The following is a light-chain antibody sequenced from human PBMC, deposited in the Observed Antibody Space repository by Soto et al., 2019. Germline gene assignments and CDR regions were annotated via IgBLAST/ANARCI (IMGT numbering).Light chain of an antibody. Sequence: DIQMTQSPSSLSASVGDRVTITCRASQSISSYLNWYQQKPGKAPKLPIYAASSLQSGVPSRFSGSGSGTDFTLTISSLQPEDFATYYCQQSYSTLLMYTFGQGTKLEIK. V-gene: IGKV1-39*01. J-gene: IGKJ2*01. CDR1: QSISSY. CDR3: QQSYSTLLMYT. CDR2: AAS.